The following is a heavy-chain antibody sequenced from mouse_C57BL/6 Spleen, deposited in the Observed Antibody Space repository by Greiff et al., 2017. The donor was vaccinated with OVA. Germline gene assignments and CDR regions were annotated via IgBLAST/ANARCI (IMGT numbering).Heavy chain of an antibody. D-gene: IGHD1-1*01. CDR1: GYTFTSYG. Sequence: VQLQQSGAELARPGASVKLSCKASGYTFTSYGISWVKQRTGQGLEWIGEIYPRSGNTYYNEKFKGKATLTADKPSSTAYMELRSLTSEDSAVYFCARYIPSITTVVAPDYWGQGTTLTVSS. CDR2: IYPRSGNT. V-gene: IGHV1-81*01. J-gene: IGHJ2*01. CDR3: ARYIPSITTVVAPDY.